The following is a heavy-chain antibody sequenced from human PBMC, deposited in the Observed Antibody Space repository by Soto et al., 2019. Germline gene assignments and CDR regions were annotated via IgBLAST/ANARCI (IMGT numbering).Heavy chain of an antibody. V-gene: IGHV3-21*01. CDR2: ISSSSSYI. CDR3: ASFEYYDILTGYSNYYYYMDV. CDR1: GFTFSSYS. J-gene: IGHJ6*03. Sequence: GGSLRLSCAASGFTFSSYSMNWVRQAPGKGLEWVSSISSSSSYIYYADSVKGRFTISRDNAKNSLYLQMNSLRAEDTVVYYCASFEYYDILTGYSNYYYYMDVWGKGTTVTVSS. D-gene: IGHD3-9*01.